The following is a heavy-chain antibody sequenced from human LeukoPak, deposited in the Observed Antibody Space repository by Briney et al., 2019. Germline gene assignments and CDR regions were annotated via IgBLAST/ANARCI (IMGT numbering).Heavy chain of an antibody. CDR3: ATTLPVDTAMAPVATLYYGMDV. CDR2: INPSGGST. D-gene: IGHD5-18*01. V-gene: IGHV1-46*01. Sequence: ASVKVSCKASGYTFTSYYIHWVRQAPGQGLEWMGIINPSGGSTSYAQKFQGRVTMTRDTSTSTVYMELSSLRSEDTAVYYCATTLPVDTAMAPVATLYYGMDVWGQGTTVTVSS. J-gene: IGHJ6*02. CDR1: GYTFTSYY.